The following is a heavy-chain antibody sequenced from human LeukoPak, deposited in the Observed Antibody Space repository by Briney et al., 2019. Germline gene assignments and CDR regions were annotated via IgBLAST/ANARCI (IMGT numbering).Heavy chain of an antibody. CDR3: AGGGFEFDY. CDR2: ISYDGSNK. Sequence: GRSLRLSCAASGFTFSSYAMHWVRQAPGKGLEWVAVISYDGSNKYYADSVKGRFTISRDNAKNSLYLQMNSLRAEDTAVYYCAGGGFEFDYWGQGTLVTVSS. CDR1: GFTFSSYA. V-gene: IGHV3-30-3*01. J-gene: IGHJ4*02. D-gene: IGHD3-10*01.